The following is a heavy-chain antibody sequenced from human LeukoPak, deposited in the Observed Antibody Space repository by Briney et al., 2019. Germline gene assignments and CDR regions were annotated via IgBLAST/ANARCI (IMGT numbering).Heavy chain of an antibody. CDR1: GFTFSSSW. V-gene: IGHV3-7*03. D-gene: IGHD5-18*01. J-gene: IGHJ3*02. CDR2: IKEDGSLT. Sequence: GGSLRLSCAASGFTFSSSWMDWVRQAPGKGLEWVANIKEDGSLTFYVDSVKGRFTISRDNAKKSLYLQMNSLRVDDTAVYYCARDRGYKAFDIWGQGTMVTVSS. CDR3: ARDRGYKAFDI.